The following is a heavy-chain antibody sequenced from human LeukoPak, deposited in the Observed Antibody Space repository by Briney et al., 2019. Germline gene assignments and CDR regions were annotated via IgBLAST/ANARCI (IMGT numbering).Heavy chain of an antibody. CDR3: ASVTYYYDSSGYWPRLY. CDR2: IYSGGST. J-gene: IGHJ4*02. D-gene: IGHD3-22*01. Sequence: PGGSLRLSCAASGFTVSSNYMSWVRQAPGKGLEWVSVIYSGGSTYYADSVKGRFTISRDNSKNTLYLQMNSLRAEDTAVYYCASVTYYYDSSGYWPRLYWGQGTLVTVSS. V-gene: IGHV3-53*01. CDR1: GFTVSSNY.